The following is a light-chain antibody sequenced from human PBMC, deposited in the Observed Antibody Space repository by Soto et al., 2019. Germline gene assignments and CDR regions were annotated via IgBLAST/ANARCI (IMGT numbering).Light chain of an antibody. CDR3: QQSLSSPLT. J-gene: IGKJ4*01. V-gene: IGKV1-39*01. CDR1: RTLGFY. Sequence: IQMAQSPSSLSASLGDRFTITCRASRTLGFYLNWYQQKPGRAPQLLIYTASNLQTGVPSRFIGSGSGTEFTLTISSLQPEDFAPYYCQQSLSSPLTFGGGTKV. CDR2: TAS.